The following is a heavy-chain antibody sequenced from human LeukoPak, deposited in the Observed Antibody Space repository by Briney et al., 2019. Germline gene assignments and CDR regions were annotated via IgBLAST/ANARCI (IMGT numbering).Heavy chain of an antibody. D-gene: IGHD3-10*01. CDR2: IVPMFGTA. V-gene: IGHV1-69*13. Sequence: SVKVSCKASGDTFSSYAISWVRQAPGQGLEWMGGIVPMFGTANYAQKFQGRVTITADESTSTAYMDLSSLRSEDTAVYYCARGGITMVRGVITPYYFDYWGQGTLVTVSS. J-gene: IGHJ4*02. CDR3: ARGGITMVRGVITPYYFDY. CDR1: GDTFSSYA.